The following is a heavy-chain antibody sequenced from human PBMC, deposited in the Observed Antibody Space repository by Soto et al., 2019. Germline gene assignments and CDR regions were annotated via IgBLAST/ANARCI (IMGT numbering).Heavy chain of an antibody. CDR1: GFTFSSYW. CDR2: INSDGSST. CDR3: ARVLTRAQGPNWFDP. D-gene: IGHD3-9*01. V-gene: IGHV3-74*01. Sequence: GGSLRLSCVVSGFTFSSYWMHCVRQAPGKGLVWVSRINSDGSSTSYADSVKGRFTISRDNAKNTLYLQMNSLRAEDTAVYYCARVLTRAQGPNWFDPWGQGTLGTVSS. J-gene: IGHJ5*02.